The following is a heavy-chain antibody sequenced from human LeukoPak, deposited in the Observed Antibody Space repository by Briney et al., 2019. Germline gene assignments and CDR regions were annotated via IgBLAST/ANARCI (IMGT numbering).Heavy chain of an antibody. CDR3: ARRGVRWSFYYFDY. V-gene: IGHV5-51*01. D-gene: IGHD4-23*01. CDR1: GYRFTSYW. CDR2: FYHGDSDT. J-gene: IGHJ4*02. Sequence: GESLKIPCKGPGYRFTSYWFGWARKLPGKGLDWMGTFYHGDSDTRYRPSFQGQVTISADKSISTAYLQWSSREASDTAMYYWARRGVRWSFYYFDYWGQGTLVSVAS.